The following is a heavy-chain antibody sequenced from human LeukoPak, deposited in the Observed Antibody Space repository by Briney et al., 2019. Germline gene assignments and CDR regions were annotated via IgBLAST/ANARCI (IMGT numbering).Heavy chain of an antibody. CDR3: ARQAYYYDSSGYEPVRNYWFDP. CDR2: IYHSWST. CDR1: GGSISSYY. J-gene: IGHJ5*02. V-gene: IGHV4-59*08. D-gene: IGHD3-22*01. Sequence: SETLSLTCTVSGGSISSYYWSWIRQPPGKGLEWIGYIYHSWSTYYNPSLKSRVTISVDRSKNQFSLKLSSVTAADTAVYYCARQAYYYDSSGYEPVRNYWFDPWGQGTLVTVSS.